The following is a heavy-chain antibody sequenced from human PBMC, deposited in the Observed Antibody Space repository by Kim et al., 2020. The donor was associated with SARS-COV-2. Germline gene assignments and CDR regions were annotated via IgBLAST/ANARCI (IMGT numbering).Heavy chain of an antibody. CDR1: GFTFSNYS. CDR2: LSRSTSGI. V-gene: IGHV3-48*04. D-gene: IGHD3-9*01. J-gene: IGHJ4*02. CDR3: ARCRTPTKYYEILTGFCRALDN. Sequence: GGSLRLSCAASGFTFSNYSMNWVRQAPGRGLEWISYLSRSTSGIYYADSVKGRFTISRDNARNLLYLQMNNQRTEDTAVYYCARCRTPTKYYEILTGFCRALDNWGKGTLVTV.